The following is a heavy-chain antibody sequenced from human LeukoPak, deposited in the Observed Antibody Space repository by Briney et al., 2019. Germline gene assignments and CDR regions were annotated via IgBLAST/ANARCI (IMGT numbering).Heavy chain of an antibody. V-gene: IGHV5-51*01. Sequence: GESLKISCKGSGYSFTSYWIGGVRQMPGKGLEWMGIIYPGDSDTRYGPSLQGQVTISADKSISTAYLQWSSLKASDTAMYYCARGAIAAAGYYYYYYMDVWGKGTTVTVSS. CDR2: IYPGDSDT. CDR3: ARGAIAAAGYYYYYYMDV. D-gene: IGHD6-13*01. CDR1: GYSFTSYW. J-gene: IGHJ6*03.